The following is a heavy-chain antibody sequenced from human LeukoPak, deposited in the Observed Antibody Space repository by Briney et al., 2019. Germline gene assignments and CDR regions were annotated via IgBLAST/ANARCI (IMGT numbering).Heavy chain of an antibody. CDR3: ARSSLATFDS. Sequence: GGSLRPSCAASGFTFSTSNMNWVRQAPGKGLQWLSYISSSSYSKYYADSVKGRFTISRDNAEKSLYLQMNSLRDDDTAVYFCARSSLATFDSWGQGTLVTVSS. CDR1: GFTFSTSN. V-gene: IGHV3-48*02. CDR2: ISSSSYSK. J-gene: IGHJ4*02.